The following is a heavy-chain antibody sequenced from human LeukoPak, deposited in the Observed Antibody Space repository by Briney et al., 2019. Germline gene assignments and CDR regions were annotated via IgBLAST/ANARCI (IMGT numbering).Heavy chain of an antibody. CDR2: ISSSGSTI. J-gene: IGHJ6*02. CDR3: ARDGWSNPGVYYYGMDV. CDR1: GFTLSSYE. D-gene: IGHD2-15*01. Sequence: TGGSLRLSCAASGFTLSSYEMNWVRQAPGKGLEWVSYISSSGSTIYYADSVKGRFTISRDNAKNSLYLQMNSLRAEDTAVYYCARDGWSNPGVYYYGMDVWGQGTTVTVSS. V-gene: IGHV3-48*03.